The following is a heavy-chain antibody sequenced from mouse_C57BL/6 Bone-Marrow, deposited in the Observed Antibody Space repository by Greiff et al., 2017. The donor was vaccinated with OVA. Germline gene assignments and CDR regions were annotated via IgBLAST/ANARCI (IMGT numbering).Heavy chain of an antibody. CDR2: IDPNSGGT. V-gene: IGHV1-72*01. D-gene: IGHD1-1*01. J-gene: IGHJ3*01. Sequence: QVQLQQPGAELVKPGASVKLSCEASGYTFTSYWMHWVKQRPGRGLEWIGRIDPNSGGTKYNEKFKSKATLTVDKPSSTAYMQLSSLTSEDSAVYYCARRLGPYYYGSSYGWFAYWGQGTLVTVSA. CDR1: GYTFTSYW. CDR3: ARRLGPYYYGSSYGWFAY.